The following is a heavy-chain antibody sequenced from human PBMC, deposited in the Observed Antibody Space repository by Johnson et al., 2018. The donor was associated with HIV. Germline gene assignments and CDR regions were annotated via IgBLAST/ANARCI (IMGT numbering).Heavy chain of an antibody. CDR3: LRCVGVYGYDECDAFDI. Sequence: VLLVESGGGVVRPGGSLRLSCAASGFTFDDHGMSWVRQGSGQGLEWVSGINWNVGRTGYADSVQGRFTISRDNAKKSLYLQMNSLRAEDTALYYCLRCVGVYGYDECDAFDIWGQGTMVTISS. D-gene: IGHD5-18*01. J-gene: IGHJ3*02. CDR1: GFTFDDHG. CDR2: INWNVGRT. V-gene: IGHV3-20*04.